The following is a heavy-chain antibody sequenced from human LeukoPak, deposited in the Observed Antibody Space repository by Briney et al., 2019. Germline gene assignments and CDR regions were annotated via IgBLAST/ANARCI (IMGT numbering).Heavy chain of an antibody. CDR2: ISYDGINK. CDR3: AREWEYSYGFDY. V-gene: IGHV3-30*04. J-gene: IGHJ4*02. Sequence: GGPLRLSCAASGFTFSSYPMHWVRQAPGKGLGWVAVISYDGINKYYADTVKGRFTISRDNSKNSLYLQMNSLRPEDTAVYFCAREWEYSYGFDYWGQGTLVTVSS. CDR1: GFTFSSYP. D-gene: IGHD5-18*01.